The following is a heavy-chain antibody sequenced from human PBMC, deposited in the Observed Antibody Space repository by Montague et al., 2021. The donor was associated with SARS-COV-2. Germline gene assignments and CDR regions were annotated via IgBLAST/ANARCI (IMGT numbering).Heavy chain of an antibody. CDR1: GDSISSYY. J-gene: IGHJ3*02. CDR3: ARGSGWMGNAFDI. V-gene: IGHV4-59*01. CDR2: IYYSGST. Sequence: SETLSLTCTVSGDSISSYYWSWIRQPPGKGLEWIGYIYYSGSTNYNPSLKIRVTISVDTSTNQFSLKLSSVTAADTAVYYCARGSGWMGNAFDIWGQGTMVTVSS. D-gene: IGHD6-19*01.